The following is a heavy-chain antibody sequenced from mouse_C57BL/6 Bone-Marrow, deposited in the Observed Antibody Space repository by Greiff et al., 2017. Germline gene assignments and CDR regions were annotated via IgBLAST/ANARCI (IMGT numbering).Heavy chain of an antibody. CDR3: ARIPLDY. J-gene: IGHJ2*01. V-gene: IGHV1-19*01. Sequence: KQSHGKSLEWIGVINPYNGGTSYNQKFKGKATLTVDKSSSTAYMELNSLTSEDSAVYYCARIPLDYWGQGTTLTVSS. CDR2: INPYNGGT. D-gene: IGHD5-1-1*01.